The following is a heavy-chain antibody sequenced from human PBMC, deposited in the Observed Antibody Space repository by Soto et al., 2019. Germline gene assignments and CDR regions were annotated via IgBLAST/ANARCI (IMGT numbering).Heavy chain of an antibody. D-gene: IGHD3-22*01. CDR2: IFWDDDK. J-gene: IGHJ4*02. CDR3: ASSSGYRIFDC. CDR1: GFSLTTSGVG. Sequence: QITLKESSPTLVKPTQTLTLTCTFSGFSLTTSGVGVGWIRQPPGKALEWLALIFWDDDKRYSPSLKSRLTITKDTSKNQVVLTMTNMDPVDTATYYCASSSGYRIFDCWGQGTLVTVSS. V-gene: IGHV2-5*02.